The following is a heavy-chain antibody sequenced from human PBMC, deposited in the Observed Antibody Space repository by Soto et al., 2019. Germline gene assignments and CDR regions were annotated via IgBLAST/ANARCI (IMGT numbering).Heavy chain of an antibody. D-gene: IGHD3-22*01. CDR2: YSGST. CDR3: ARDLASGYYYDSSGYWNWFDP. CDR1: GGSISSYY. Sequence: SETLSLTCTVSGGSISSYYWSWIRQPPGKGLEWIGYYSGSTNYNTSLKSRVTISVDTSKNQFSLKLSSVTAADTAVYYCARDLASGYYYDSSGYWNWFDPWGQRTLVTVSS. V-gene: IGHV4-59*01. J-gene: IGHJ5*02.